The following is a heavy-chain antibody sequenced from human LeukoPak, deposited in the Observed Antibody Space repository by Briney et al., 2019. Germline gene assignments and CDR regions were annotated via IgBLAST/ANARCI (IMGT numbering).Heavy chain of an antibody. CDR3: AKDHGSGWFPDY. Sequence: GRSLRLSCVASGFTFSIYGMQWVRQAPDEWLEWVALISYDGSNRNYADSVKGRFTISRDNSKNTLYLQMNSLRAEDTAVYYCAKDHGSGWFPDYWGQGTLVTVSS. CDR2: ISYDGSNR. CDR1: GFTFSIYG. J-gene: IGHJ4*02. V-gene: IGHV3-30*18. D-gene: IGHD6-19*01.